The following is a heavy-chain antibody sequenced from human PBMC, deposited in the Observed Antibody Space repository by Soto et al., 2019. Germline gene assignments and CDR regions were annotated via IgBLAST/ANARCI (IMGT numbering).Heavy chain of an antibody. CDR1: GGSISSGCYS. J-gene: IGHJ5*02. CDR3: ARTYDSSGYSGWFDP. V-gene: IGHV4-30-2*01. D-gene: IGHD3-22*01. CDR2: IYHSGST. Sequence: QLQLQESGSGLVKPSQTLSLTCAVSGGSISSGCYSWSWIRQPPGKGLEWIGYIYHSGSTYYNPSLKSRVTISVDRSKNQFSLKLSSVTAADTAVYYCARTYDSSGYSGWFDPWGQGTLVTVSS.